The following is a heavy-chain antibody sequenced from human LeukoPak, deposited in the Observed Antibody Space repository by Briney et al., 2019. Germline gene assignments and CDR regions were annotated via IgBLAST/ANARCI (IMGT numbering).Heavy chain of an antibody. Sequence: SETLSLTCTVSGGSISSYYWSWIRQPPGKGLEWMGYIYYSGTTNYNPSLKRRVTISVDTSKNQFSLQLRSVTAADTAVYYCAREDPQTTVPEGMDVWGQGTTVTVSS. CDR2: IYYSGTT. D-gene: IGHD4-17*01. J-gene: IGHJ6*02. CDR1: GGSISSYY. V-gene: IGHV4-59*01. CDR3: AREDPQTTVPEGMDV.